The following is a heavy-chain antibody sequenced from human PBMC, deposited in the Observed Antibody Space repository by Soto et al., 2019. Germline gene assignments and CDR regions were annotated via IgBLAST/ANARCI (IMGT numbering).Heavy chain of an antibody. CDR3: ATRITVFGLLIPPFDP. CDR1: GGSVNGYY. CDR2: INHTGGT. J-gene: IGHJ5*02. D-gene: IGHD3-3*01. V-gene: IGHV4-34*01. Sequence: SETLSLTCAVYGGSVNGYYWNWIRQPPGKGPEWIGEINHTGGTHYNPSLKSRVTMSVDTSKNQFSLRLSSVTAADTAIYYCATRITVFGLLIPPFDPWGPGTLVTVSS.